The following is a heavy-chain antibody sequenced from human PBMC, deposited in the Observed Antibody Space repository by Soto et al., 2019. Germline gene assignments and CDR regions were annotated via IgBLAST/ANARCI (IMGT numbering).Heavy chain of an antibody. D-gene: IGHD6-6*01. CDR2: IIPIFGTA. CDR3: ARQIAARTADNGFDP. Sequence: QVQLVQSGAEVKKPGSSVKVSCKASGGTFSSYAISWVRQAPGQGLEWMGGIIPIFGTANYAQKFQGRVTMTADEATSTAYMALSSLRSEDTAVYYCARQIAARTADNGFDPWGQGTLVTVSS. J-gene: IGHJ5*02. V-gene: IGHV1-69*12. CDR1: GGTFSSYA.